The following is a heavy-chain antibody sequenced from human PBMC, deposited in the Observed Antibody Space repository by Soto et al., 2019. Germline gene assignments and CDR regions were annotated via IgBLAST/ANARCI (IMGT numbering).Heavy chain of an antibody. Sequence: EVQLLESGGGLVQPGGSLRLSCAASGFTFSSYAMSWVRQAPGKGLEWVSAISGSGGSTYYADSVKGRFTISRDNSENTLYLQMNSLRAEDTAVFYCAKDPYCSSTSCNNWFDPWGQGTLVTVSS. J-gene: IGHJ5*02. CDR3: AKDPYCSSTSCNNWFDP. CDR1: GFTFSSYA. D-gene: IGHD2-2*01. CDR2: ISGSGGST. V-gene: IGHV3-23*01.